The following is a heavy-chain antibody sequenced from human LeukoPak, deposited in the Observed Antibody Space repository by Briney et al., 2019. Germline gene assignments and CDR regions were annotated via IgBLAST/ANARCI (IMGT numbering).Heavy chain of an antibody. CDR1: GGSFSGYY. D-gene: IGHD2-2*02. CDR3: AGVVPAAIRGPFDY. Sequence: SETLSLTXAVYGGSFSGYYWSWLRQPPGKGLEWIGEINHSGSTNYNPSLKSRVTISVDTSKNQFSLKLSSVTAADTAVYYCAGVVPAAIRGPFDYWGQGTLVTVSS. J-gene: IGHJ4*02. CDR2: INHSGST. V-gene: IGHV4-34*01.